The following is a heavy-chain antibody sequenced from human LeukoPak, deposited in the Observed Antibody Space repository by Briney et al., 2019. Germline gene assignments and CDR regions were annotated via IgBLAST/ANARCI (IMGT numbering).Heavy chain of an antibody. CDR2: IRYDGSNK. D-gene: IGHD3-10*01. Sequence: GGSLRLSCAASGFTFSSYGMHWVRQAPGKGLEWVAFIRYDGSNKYYADSVKGRFTISRDNSKNTLYLQMNSLRAEDTAVYYCAKGRYYYGSGSYYSPEVYWGQGTLVTASS. CDR1: GFTFSSYG. CDR3: AKGRYYYGSGSYYSPEVY. V-gene: IGHV3-30*02. J-gene: IGHJ4*02.